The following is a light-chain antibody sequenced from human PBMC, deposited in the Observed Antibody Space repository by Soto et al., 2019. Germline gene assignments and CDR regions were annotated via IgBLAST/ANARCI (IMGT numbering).Light chain of an antibody. CDR2: GAS. CDR3: QQYSGSPST. J-gene: IGKJ2*01. CDR1: QSVSSNY. V-gene: IGKV3-20*01. Sequence: EIVLTQSPGTLSLSPGERATLSCRASQSVSSNYLVWYQQKPGQPLRLLIYGASSRATGIPDRFSGSGSGTDFALTISRLEPEDFAVYYCQQYSGSPSTFGQGTELEIK.